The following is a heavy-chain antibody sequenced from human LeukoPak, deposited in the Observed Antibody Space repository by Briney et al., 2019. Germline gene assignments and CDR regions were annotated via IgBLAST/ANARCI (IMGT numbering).Heavy chain of an antibody. Sequence: GGSLRLSCVASGFTFSTSWMTWVRQAPGKGLEWVAVIWYDGSNKYYADSVKGRFTISRDNSKNTLYLQMNSLRAEDTAVYYCAKGPSITMVRGVIITFSYFDYWGQGTLVTVSS. J-gene: IGHJ4*02. V-gene: IGHV3-30*02. CDR3: AKGPSITMVRGVIITFSYFDY. D-gene: IGHD3-10*01. CDR1: GFTFSTSW. CDR2: IWYDGSNK.